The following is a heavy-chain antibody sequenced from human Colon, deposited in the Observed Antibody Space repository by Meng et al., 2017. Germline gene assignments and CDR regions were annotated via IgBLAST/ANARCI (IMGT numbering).Heavy chain of an antibody. CDR3: ARLIAGWPFYFDY. Sequence: HVQRRVSGPGRVRPSETLSPPWHVSGGSVSSGSHYWSWIRQRPGKGLEWIGYMFHSGTTKYNPSLKSRVSMSVDTTKNQFYLKLTSVTVADTAVFYCARLIAGWPFYFDYWGQGILVTVSS. V-gene: IGHV4-61*01. CDR2: MFHSGTT. D-gene: IGHD6-19*01. J-gene: IGHJ4*02. CDR1: GGSVSSGSHY.